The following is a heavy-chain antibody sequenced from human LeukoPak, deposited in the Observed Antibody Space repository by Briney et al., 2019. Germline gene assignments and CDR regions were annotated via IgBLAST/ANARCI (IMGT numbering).Heavy chain of an antibody. CDR2: IYYSGST. CDR1: GGSISSYY. V-gene: IGHV4-59*01. D-gene: IGHD6-6*01. CDR3: ARLRYSSFFDY. Sequence: KTSETLSLTCTVSGGSISSYYWSWIRQPPGKGLEWIGYIYYSGSTNYNPSLKSRVTISVDTSKNQFSLKLSSVTAADTAVYYCARLRYSSFFDYWGQGTLVTVSS. J-gene: IGHJ4*02.